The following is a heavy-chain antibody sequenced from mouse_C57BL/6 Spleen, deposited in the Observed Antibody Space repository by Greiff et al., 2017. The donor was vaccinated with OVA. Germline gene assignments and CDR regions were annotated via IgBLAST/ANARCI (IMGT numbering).Heavy chain of an antibody. CDR1: GYTFTSYW. CDR3: ARFLSYYFDY. CDR2: IDPSDSYT. Sequence: QVQLQQPGAELVRPGTSVKLSCKASGYTFTSYWMHWVKQRPGQGLEWIGVIDPSDSYTNYNQKFKGKATLTVDTSSSTAYMQLSNLTSEDSAVYYCARFLSYYFDYWGQGTTLTVSS. J-gene: IGHJ2*01. V-gene: IGHV1-59*01.